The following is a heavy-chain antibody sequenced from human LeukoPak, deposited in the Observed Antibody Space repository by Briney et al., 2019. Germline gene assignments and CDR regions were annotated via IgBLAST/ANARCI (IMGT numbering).Heavy chain of an antibody. CDR2: INPNSGGT. D-gene: IGHD1-26*01. Sequence: ASVKVSCKASGYTFTGYYMHWVRQAPGQGLEWMGWINPNSGGTNYAQKFQGGVTMTRDTSISTAYMELSRLRSDDTAVYYCARAPAVLIVGATFDYWGQGTLVTVSS. CDR3: ARAPAVLIVGATFDY. V-gene: IGHV1-2*02. CDR1: GYTFTGYY. J-gene: IGHJ4*02.